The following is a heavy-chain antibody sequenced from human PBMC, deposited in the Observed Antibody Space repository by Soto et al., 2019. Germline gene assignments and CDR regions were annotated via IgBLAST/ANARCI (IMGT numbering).Heavy chain of an antibody. Sequence: PSETLSLTCTVSGGSISSSSYYWGWIRQPPGKGLEWIGSIYYSGSTYYNPSLKSRVTISVDTSKNQFSLKLSSVTAADTAVYYCARYCSSTSCYDPEEWGFDYWGQGTLVTVSS. D-gene: IGHD2-2*01. V-gene: IGHV4-39*01. CDR3: ARYCSSTSCYDPEEWGFDY. CDR2: IYYSGST. J-gene: IGHJ4*02. CDR1: GGSISSSSYY.